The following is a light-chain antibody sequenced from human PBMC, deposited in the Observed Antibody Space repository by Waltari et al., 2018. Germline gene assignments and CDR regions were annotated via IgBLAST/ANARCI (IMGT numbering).Light chain of an antibody. J-gene: IGLJ7*01. V-gene: IGLV4-69*02. CDR1: SGHSSYA. Sequence: QLVLTQSPSASASLGASVKLTCTLSSGHSSYAIAWHQQQPEKGPRYLMKVNSYGSHTKGDGIPDRCSGASSGAERYRAISSLRSGDEADYYCQSWGTGSGVFGGGTQLTGL. CDR2: VNSYGSH. CDR3: QSWGTGSGV.